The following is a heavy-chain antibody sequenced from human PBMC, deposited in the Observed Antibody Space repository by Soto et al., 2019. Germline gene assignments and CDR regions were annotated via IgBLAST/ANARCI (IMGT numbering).Heavy chain of an antibody. CDR3: ARINGDYGEAY. V-gene: IGHV1-69*02. D-gene: IGHD4-17*01. CDR2: IIPILGIA. Sequence: QVQLVQSGAEVKKPGASVKVACKASGGTFSSYTISCVRQAPGQGLEWMGRIIPILGIANYAQKFQGRVTITEDKSTSTSYIDLSSLRSEDTAVYYCARINGDYGEAYWGQGTLVTVSS. CDR1: GGTFSSYT. J-gene: IGHJ4*02.